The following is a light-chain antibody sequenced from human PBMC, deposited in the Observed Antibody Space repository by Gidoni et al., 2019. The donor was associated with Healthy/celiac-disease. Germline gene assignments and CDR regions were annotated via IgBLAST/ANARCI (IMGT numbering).Light chain of an antibody. V-gene: IGLV2-14*01. CDR2: EVS. CDR1: SSDVGGYNY. J-gene: IGLJ2*01. CDR3: SSYTSSSTPV. Sequence: SALIQTASVSGSPGPSITISCTGTSSDVGGYNYVSWYHQHPGKAPTLMMYEVSNRPAGVSNRFSGSKSCNTAALTIPGLQAEDDADYYCSSYTSSSTPVFGGGTKLTVL.